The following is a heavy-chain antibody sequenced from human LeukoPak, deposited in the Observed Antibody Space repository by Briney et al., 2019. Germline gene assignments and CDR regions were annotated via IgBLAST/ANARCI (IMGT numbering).Heavy chain of an antibody. Sequence: SETLSLTCTVSGGSISSSSYYWGWIRQPPGKGLEWIGSIYYSGSTYYNPSLKSRVTISVDTSKNQLSLKLSSVTAADTAVYYCARVNMDTAMAIRYYYDSSGYPKRYYYYYYMDVWGKGTTVTVTS. CDR2: IYYSGST. V-gene: IGHV4-39*01. CDR3: ARVNMDTAMAIRYYYDSSGYPKRYYYYYYMDV. D-gene: IGHD3-22*01. CDR1: GGSISSSSYY. J-gene: IGHJ6*03.